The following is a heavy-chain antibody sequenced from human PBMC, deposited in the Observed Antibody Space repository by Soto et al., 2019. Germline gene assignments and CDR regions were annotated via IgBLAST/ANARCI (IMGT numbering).Heavy chain of an antibody. CDR1: GGTFSSYA. CDR3: ARLGSLLQPIDY. D-gene: IGHD4-4*01. V-gene: IGHV1-69*13. Sequence: ASVKVSCKASGGTFSSYAISWVRQAPGQGLEWMGGIIPIFGTANYAQKFQGRATITADESTSTAYMELSSLRSEDTAVYYCARLGSLLQPIDYWGQGTPVTVSS. J-gene: IGHJ4*02. CDR2: IIPIFGTA.